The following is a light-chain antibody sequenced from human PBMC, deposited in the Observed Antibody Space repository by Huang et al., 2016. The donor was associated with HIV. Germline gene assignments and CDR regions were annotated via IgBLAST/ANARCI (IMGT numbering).Light chain of an antibody. CDR3: MQALQTPLT. CDR2: LGS. V-gene: IGKV2-28*01. CDR1: QSLLHNNGYNY. J-gene: IGKJ4*01. Sequence: DIEMTQSPLSLPVTPGESASISCRSSQSLLHNNGYNYLDWYLQKPGQSPQLLIFLGSNRASGVPDRFSGSGSCTDFTLKISRVEAEDVGIYYCMQALQTPLTFGGGTKVDIK.